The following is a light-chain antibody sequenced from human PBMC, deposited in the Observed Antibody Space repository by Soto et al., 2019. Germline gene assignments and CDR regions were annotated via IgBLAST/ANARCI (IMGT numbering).Light chain of an antibody. CDR3: QNFRSSAIS. V-gene: IGKV1-13*02. CDR2: DAS. Sequence: AIQLTQSPSSLSASVGDRVYITCRASQGIGSALAWYQLKPGAAPTLLIYDASTLESGVPSRFSGSRAGADFTLTISSLQPEDFATYYCQNFRSSAISFGGGTKVEIK. J-gene: IGKJ4*01. CDR1: QGIGSA.